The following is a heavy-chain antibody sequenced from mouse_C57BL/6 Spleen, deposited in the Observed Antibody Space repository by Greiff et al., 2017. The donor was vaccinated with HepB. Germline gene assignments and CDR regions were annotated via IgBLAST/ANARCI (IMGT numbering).Heavy chain of an antibody. V-gene: IGHV1-18*01. CDR1: GYTFTDYN. D-gene: IGHD2-1*01. J-gene: IGHJ1*03. Sequence: EVKLQESGPELVKPGASVKIPCKASGYTFTDYNMDWVKQSHGKSLEWIGDINPNNGGTIYNQKFKGKATLTVDKSSSTAYMELRSLTSEDTAVYYCARGDGNYGYFDVWGTGTTVTVSS. CDR2: INPNNGGT. CDR3: ARGDGNYGYFDV.